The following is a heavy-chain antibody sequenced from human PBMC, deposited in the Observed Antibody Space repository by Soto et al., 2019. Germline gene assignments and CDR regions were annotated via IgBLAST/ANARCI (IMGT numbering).Heavy chain of an antibody. CDR2: ISAYNGNT. CDR1: GYTFTSYG. V-gene: IGHV1-18*01. D-gene: IGHD6-19*01. Sequence: ASVNVSCKASGYTFTSYGISWVRQAPGQGLEWMGWISAYNGNTNYAQKLQGRVTMTTDTSTSTAYMELRSLRSDDTAVYYCASPVSSGCCYDAFDIWGQGTMVTVSS. CDR3: ASPVSSGCCYDAFDI. J-gene: IGHJ3*02.